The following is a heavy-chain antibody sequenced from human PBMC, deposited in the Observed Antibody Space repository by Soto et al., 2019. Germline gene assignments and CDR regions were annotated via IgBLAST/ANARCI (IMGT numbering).Heavy chain of an antibody. CDR2: ISAYNGNT. V-gene: IGHV1-18*01. J-gene: IGHJ4*02. CDR1: GYTFTSYG. D-gene: IGHD2-2*01. CDR3: ARTDTYCSSTSCYLTDY. Sequence: ASVKVSCKASGYTFTSYGISWVRQAPGQGLEWMGWISAYNGNTNYAQKLQGRVTMTTDTSTSTAYMELRSLRSDDTAVYYCARTDTYCSSTSCYLTDYWGQGTLVTVSS.